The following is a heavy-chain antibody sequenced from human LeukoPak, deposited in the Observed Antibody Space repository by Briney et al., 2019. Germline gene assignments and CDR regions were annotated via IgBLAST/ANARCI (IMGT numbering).Heavy chain of an antibody. D-gene: IGHD3-16*02. Sequence: SQTLSLTCTVSGGSISSGGYYWSWIRQHPGKGLEWIGYIYYSGSTYYNPSLKSRVTISVDTSKNQFSLKLSSVTAADTAVYYCARGRPVFVGGLSSTNFDYWGQGTLVTVSS. CDR3: ARGRPVFVGGLSSTNFDY. V-gene: IGHV4-31*03. J-gene: IGHJ4*02. CDR1: GGSISSGGYY. CDR2: IYYSGST.